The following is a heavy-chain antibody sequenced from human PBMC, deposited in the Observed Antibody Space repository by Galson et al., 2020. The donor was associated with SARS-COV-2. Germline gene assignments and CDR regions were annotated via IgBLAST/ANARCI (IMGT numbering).Heavy chain of an antibody. Sequence: TGGSLRLSCTPSGFTISNNYMSWVRQAPGKGLEWVSALYSGGTTYYAHSVRGRFTISSDNSKNTVYLQMNSLRAEDTAVYYCARRRDATTIFDYWGQGTLVTVYS. J-gene: IGHJ4*02. V-gene: IGHV3-66*04. D-gene: IGHD4-17*01. CDR2: LYSGGTT. CDR3: ARRRDATTIFDY. CDR1: GFTISNNY.